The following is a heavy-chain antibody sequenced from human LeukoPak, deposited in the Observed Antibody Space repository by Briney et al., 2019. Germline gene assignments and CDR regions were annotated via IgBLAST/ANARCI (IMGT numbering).Heavy chain of an antibody. V-gene: IGHV4-59*01. Sequence: PSETLSLTCTVSGGSISSYYWSWIRQPPGKGLEWIGFIYYSGSTNYNPSLKSRVTISVDTSKNQFSLKLSSVTAADTAVYYCARDGYDFWSGPPMDVWGKGTAVTVSS. J-gene: IGHJ6*03. D-gene: IGHD3-3*01. CDR2: IYYSGST. CDR1: GGSISSYY. CDR3: ARDGYDFWSGPPMDV.